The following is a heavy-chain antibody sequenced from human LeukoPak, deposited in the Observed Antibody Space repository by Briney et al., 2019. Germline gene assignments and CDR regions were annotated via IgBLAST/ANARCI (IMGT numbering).Heavy chain of an antibody. CDR3: ARVLKMVTPYYYYYMDV. Sequence: PGGSLRLSCAASGFTFSSYSMNWVRQAPGKGLEWVSSISSSSSYIYYADSVKGRFTISRDNAKNSLYLQMNSLRAEDTAVYYCARVLKMVTPYYYYYMDVWGKGTTVTISS. CDR2: ISSSSSYI. D-gene: IGHD2-21*02. J-gene: IGHJ6*03. CDR1: GFTFSSYS. V-gene: IGHV3-21*01.